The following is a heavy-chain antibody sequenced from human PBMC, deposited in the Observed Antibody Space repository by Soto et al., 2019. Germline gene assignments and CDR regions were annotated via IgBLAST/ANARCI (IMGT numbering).Heavy chain of an antibody. Sequence: GGSLRLSCAASGFTFSSYAMGWVRQAPGKGLEWVLAISGSGGSTYYADSVKGRFTISRDNSKNTLYLQMNSLRAEDTAVYYCAKDRGSGNCAQPYFDYWGQGTLVTVSS. CDR1: GFTFSSYA. J-gene: IGHJ4*02. D-gene: IGHD3-22*01. CDR3: AKDRGSGNCAQPYFDY. V-gene: IGHV3-23*01. CDR2: ISGSGGST.